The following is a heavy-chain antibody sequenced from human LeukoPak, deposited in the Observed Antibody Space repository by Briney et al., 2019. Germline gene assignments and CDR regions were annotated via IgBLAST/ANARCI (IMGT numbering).Heavy chain of an antibody. CDR1: GFTFSSYA. D-gene: IGHD6-19*01. J-gene: IGHJ4*02. CDR3: AKATSSGWSNNDY. CDR2: ISGSGVST. V-gene: IGHV3-23*01. Sequence: PGGSLRLSCAASGFTFSSYAMRWVRQAPGRGLEWVSAISGSGVSTYYADSVKGRFTISRDNSKNTLYLQMNSLRAEDTAVYYCAKATSSGWSNNDYWGQGTLVTVSS.